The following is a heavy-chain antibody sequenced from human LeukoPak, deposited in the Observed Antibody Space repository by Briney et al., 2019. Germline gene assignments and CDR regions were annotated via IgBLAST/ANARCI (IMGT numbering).Heavy chain of an antibody. V-gene: IGHV4-34*01. Sequence: SETLSLTCTVSGGSISSYYWSWIRQPPGKGLEWIGEINHSGSTNYNPSLKSRVTISVDTSKNQFSLKLSSVTAADTAVYYCARHSAGYSSSWYRGGWFDPWGQGTLVTVSS. J-gene: IGHJ5*02. CDR3: ARHSAGYSSSWYRGGWFDP. CDR1: GGSISSYY. CDR2: INHSGST. D-gene: IGHD6-13*01.